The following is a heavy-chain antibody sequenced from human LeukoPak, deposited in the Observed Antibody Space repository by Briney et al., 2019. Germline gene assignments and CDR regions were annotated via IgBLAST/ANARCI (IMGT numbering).Heavy chain of an antibody. CDR2: ISTSSGTI. CDR3: TITRYCSGGSCYPPGAVAGIYYFDY. V-gene: IGHV3-48*04. CDR1: GFTFSSNS. J-gene: IGHJ4*02. D-gene: IGHD2-15*01. Sequence: PGGSLRLSCAASGFTFSSNSMNWVRQAPGKGLEWVSYISTSSGTIYCADSVKGRFTISRDNAKNSLYLQMNSLRAEDTAVYYCTITRYCSGGSCYPPGAVAGIYYFDYWGQGTLVTVSS.